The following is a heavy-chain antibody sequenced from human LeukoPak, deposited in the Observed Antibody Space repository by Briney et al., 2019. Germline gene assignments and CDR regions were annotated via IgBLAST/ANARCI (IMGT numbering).Heavy chain of an antibody. CDR1: GFTFSNYA. D-gene: IGHD6-6*01. Sequence: PGGSLRLFCAASGFTFSNYAMTWVRQAPGKGLEWVSSLSGSGGSTYYADSVKGRFTISRDNSKNTLYLEMNNLRAEDTAVYYCANSYTSSSRTPFDCWGQGTLVTVSS. J-gene: IGHJ4*02. CDR3: ANSYTSSSRTPFDC. V-gene: IGHV3-23*01. CDR2: LSGSGGST.